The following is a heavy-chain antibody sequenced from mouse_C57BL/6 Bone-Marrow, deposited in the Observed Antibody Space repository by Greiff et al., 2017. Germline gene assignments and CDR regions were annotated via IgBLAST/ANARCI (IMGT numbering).Heavy chain of an antibody. CDR1: GYTFTSYV. CDR2: ISPYNDGT. D-gene: IGHD1-1*01. V-gene: IGHV1-14*01. Sequence: VPLQQSGPELVKPGASVKMSCKASGYTFTSYVMHWVKQKPGQGLEWIGYISPYNDGTKYNGKFKGKATLTSDKSSSTAYMQLSSLTSEDSAVYYCARDYGSSDYAMDYWGQGTSVTVSS. CDR3: ARDYGSSDYAMDY. J-gene: IGHJ4*01.